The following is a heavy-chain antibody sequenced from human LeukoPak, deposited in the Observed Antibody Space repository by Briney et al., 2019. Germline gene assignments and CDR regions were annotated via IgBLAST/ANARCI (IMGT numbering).Heavy chain of an antibody. CDR2: IYYSGST. CDR3: ASSITMVRGVSDGGFDY. CDR1: GGSISSYY. J-gene: IGHJ4*02. V-gene: IGHV4-59*01. Sequence: SESLSLTCTVSGGSISSYYWSWIRQPLGKGLGWIVYIYYSGSTNYNPSLKSRVTISVDTSKNQFSLNLSSVTAADTAVYYCASSITMVRGVSDGGFDYWGQGTLVTVSS. D-gene: IGHD3-10*01.